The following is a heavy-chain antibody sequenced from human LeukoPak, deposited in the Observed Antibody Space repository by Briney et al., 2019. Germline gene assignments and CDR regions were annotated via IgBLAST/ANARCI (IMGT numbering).Heavy chain of an antibody. Sequence: GGSLRLSCAASGFTFSSYAMHWVRQAPRKGLEYVSAISSTGVSTYYANSVKGRFTISRDNSKNTLYLQMDSLRVEDMAVYYCARRLTGYNSGYDYWGQGTLVTVSS. CDR3: ARRLTGYNSGYDY. CDR2: ISSTGVST. V-gene: IGHV3-64*01. D-gene: IGHD6-19*01. CDR1: GFTFSSYA. J-gene: IGHJ4*02.